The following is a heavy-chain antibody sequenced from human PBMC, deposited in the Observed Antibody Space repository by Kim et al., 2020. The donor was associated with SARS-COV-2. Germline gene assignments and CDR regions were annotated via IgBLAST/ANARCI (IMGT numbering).Heavy chain of an antibody. V-gene: IGHV3-48*04. Sequence: GGSLRLSCAASGFTFSSYSMNWVRQAPGKGLEWVSYISSSSSTIYYADSVKGRFTISRDNAKNSLYLQMNSLRAEDTAVYYCARDRKIERWFGSPAYYYYGMDVWGQGTTVTVSS. CDR3: ARDRKIERWFGSPAYYYYGMDV. CDR1: GFTFSSYS. J-gene: IGHJ6*02. CDR2: ISSSSSTI. D-gene: IGHD3-10*01.